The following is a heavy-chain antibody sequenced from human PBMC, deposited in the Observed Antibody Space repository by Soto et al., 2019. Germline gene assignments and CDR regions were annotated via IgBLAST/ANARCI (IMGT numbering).Heavy chain of an antibody. CDR1: GGSISGGDYY. D-gene: IGHD3-22*01. CDR2: IHYRGNT. V-gene: IGHV4-31*03. Sequence: SETLSLTCIVSGGSISGGDYYWNWIRQHPGKGLEWIGSIHYRGNTYYNPSLEGRLSISVDTSKSQFSLKLTSVTAADTAVYYCAREGGSYDSGGYLIRGAFDIWGQGAMVTVSS. J-gene: IGHJ3*02. CDR3: AREGGSYDSGGYLIRGAFDI.